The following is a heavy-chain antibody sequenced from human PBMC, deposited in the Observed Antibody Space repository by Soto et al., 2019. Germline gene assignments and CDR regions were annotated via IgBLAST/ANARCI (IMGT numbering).Heavy chain of an antibody. CDR3: ARLNLGPRRRWGELSRPHSLDY. V-gene: IGHV4-30-4*01. CDR2: IYYSGSP. CDR1: GGSISSGGYY. Sequence: PSETLSLTCTVSGGSISSGGYYWGWIRQPPGKGLEWIGYIYYSGSPYYNPSLKSRVTISVDTSKNQFSLKLSSVTAADTAVYYCARLNLGPRRRWGELSRPHSLDYWGQGTLVTVSS. D-gene: IGHD3-16*02. J-gene: IGHJ4*02.